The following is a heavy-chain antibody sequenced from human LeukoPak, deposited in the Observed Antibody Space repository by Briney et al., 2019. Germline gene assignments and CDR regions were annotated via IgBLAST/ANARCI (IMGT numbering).Heavy chain of an antibody. D-gene: IGHD3-22*01. CDR1: GFTFSSRL. V-gene: IGHV3-74*01. CDR3: HPLSYVSN. CDR2: IKDDGTT. Sequence: GGSLRLSCAVSGFTFSSRLMHWVRQAPGKGLVWVALIKDDGTTNYADSVRGRFTASRDDAKNTVYLQMSSLRADDTAVYYCHPLSYVSNWGQGNLVTVSA. J-gene: IGHJ4*02.